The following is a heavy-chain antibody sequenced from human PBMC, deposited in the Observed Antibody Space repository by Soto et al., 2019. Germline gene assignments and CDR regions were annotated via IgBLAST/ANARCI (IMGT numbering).Heavy chain of an antibody. D-gene: IGHD2-15*01. CDR1: GFIFTNAW. J-gene: IGHJ4*02. CDR3: VTDGLVVEAFDY. V-gene: IGHV3-15*01. Sequence: EVPLVESGGGLVKPGGSLRLSCEASGFIFTNAWMGWVRQAPGKGLEWVGRIKSNPDGGTTDYAAPVKGRFTISRDDSKTRVFLQMNSLEAEDTAVYYCVTDGLVVEAFDYWGQGTLVIVSS. CDR2: IKSNPDGGTT.